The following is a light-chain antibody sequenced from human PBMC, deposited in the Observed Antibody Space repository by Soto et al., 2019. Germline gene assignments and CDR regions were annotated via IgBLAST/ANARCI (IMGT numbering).Light chain of an antibody. CDR2: GAS. Sequence: DIQVTQSPSTLSASVGDRVTITCRASQSISSWLAWYQQKPGKAPKLLIYGASSLESGVPSRFSGSGSGTEFTLTISSLQPDDFGTYYCQQYDSYSPWTFGQGTKV. V-gene: IGKV1-5*01. CDR1: QSISSW. J-gene: IGKJ1*01. CDR3: QQYDSYSPWT.